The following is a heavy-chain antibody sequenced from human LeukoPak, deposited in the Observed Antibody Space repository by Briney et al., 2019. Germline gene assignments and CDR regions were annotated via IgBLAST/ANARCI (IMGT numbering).Heavy chain of an antibody. V-gene: IGHV3-7*01. D-gene: IGHD3-16*01. CDR3: ARDGGSGFWNYFDY. CDR2: INHNGNVN. Sequence: PGGSLRLSCAASGFTFSSYWMNWARQAPGKGLEWVASINHNGNVNYYVDSVKGRFTIFRDNSKNTLYLQMNSLRAEDTAVYYCARDGGSGFWNYFDYWGQGTLVTVSS. J-gene: IGHJ4*02. CDR1: GFTFSSYW.